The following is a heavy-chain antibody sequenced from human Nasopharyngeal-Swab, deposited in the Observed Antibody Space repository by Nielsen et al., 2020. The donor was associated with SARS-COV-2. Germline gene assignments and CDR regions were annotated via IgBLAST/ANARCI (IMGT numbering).Heavy chain of an antibody. CDR2: ISGDGGST. J-gene: IGHJ6*03. Sequence: GESLKISCAASGFTFDDYAMHWVSQAPGKGLERVSLISGDGGSTYYADSVKGRFTICRDNSKNSLYLQMNSLRTEDTALYYCAKDIFRATNSRAPVTTIAYYMDVWGKGTTVTVSS. D-gene: IGHD1-26*01. CDR1: GFTFDDYA. CDR3: AKDIFRATNSRAPVTTIAYYMDV. V-gene: IGHV3-43*02.